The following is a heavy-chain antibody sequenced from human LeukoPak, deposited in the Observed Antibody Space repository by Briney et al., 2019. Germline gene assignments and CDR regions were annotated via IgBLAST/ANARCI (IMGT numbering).Heavy chain of an antibody. V-gene: IGHV3-30*18. CDR1: GFIFSTSA. CDR2: ISYDGSKK. CDR3: AKDWAGNGGFDY. Sequence: SGRSLRLSCAASGFIFSTSAMHRVRQAPGKGLEWVAVISYDGSKKYYAESVKGRFTISRDNSKNTLYLQVNSLRAEDTAVYYCAKDWAGNGGFDYWGQGTLVTVSS. D-gene: IGHD4-23*01. J-gene: IGHJ4*02.